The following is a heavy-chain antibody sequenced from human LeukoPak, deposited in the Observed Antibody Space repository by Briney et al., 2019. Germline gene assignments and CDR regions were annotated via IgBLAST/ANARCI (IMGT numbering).Heavy chain of an antibody. CDR2: IYYSGST. CDR1: GASFSSSTYY. J-gene: IGHJ4*02. Sequence: SETLSLTCTVSGASFSSSTYYWGWIRQPPGKGLEWIGRIYYSGSTYHNPSLKSRVTMSVDTSKNQFSLKLSSVTAADTAVYYCARHAGGISATGTRPFDYWGQGTLVTVSS. CDR3: ARHAGGISATGTRPFDY. D-gene: IGHD6-13*01. V-gene: IGHV4-39*01.